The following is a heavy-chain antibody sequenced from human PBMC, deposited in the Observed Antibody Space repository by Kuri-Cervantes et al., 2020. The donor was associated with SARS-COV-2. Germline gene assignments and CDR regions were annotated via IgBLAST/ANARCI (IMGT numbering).Heavy chain of an antibody. Sequence: GESLKISCAASGFSFSNYGMHWVRQAPGKGLEWVASILYEGSNKHYADSVKDRFTISRDYSRDTLYLQMNSLRAEDTAVYYCARGEALYYYMDVWGKGTTVTVSS. CDR2: ILYEGSNK. V-gene: IGHV3-30*03. J-gene: IGHJ6*03. CDR3: ARGEALYYYMDV. CDR1: GFSFSNYG.